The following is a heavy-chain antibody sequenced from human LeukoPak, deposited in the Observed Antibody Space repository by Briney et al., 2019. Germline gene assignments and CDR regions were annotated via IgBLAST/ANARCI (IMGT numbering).Heavy chain of an antibody. D-gene: IGHD2-15*01. CDR1: GFTFSSYG. Sequence: PGGSLRLSSAASGFTFSSYGMHWVRQAPGKGLEWVAVISYDGSNKYYADSVKGRFTISRDNSKNTLYLQMNSLRAEDTAVYYCAKGSMGYWGQGTLVTVSS. V-gene: IGHV3-30*18. CDR2: ISYDGSNK. CDR3: AKGSMGY. J-gene: IGHJ4*02.